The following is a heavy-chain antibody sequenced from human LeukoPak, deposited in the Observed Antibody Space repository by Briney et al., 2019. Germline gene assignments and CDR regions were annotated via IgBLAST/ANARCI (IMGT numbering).Heavy chain of an antibody. Sequence: TGGSLRLSCTASGFTLSSYAMTWVRQAPGKGLEWVSGISESGDGAYYADSVKGRFTISRDNSKNTLYLQMNSLRAQDTAIYYCAKDRQWGGPFSFDPWGQGTLVTVSS. J-gene: IGHJ5*02. CDR1: GFTLSSYA. D-gene: IGHD6-19*01. CDR3: AKDRQWGGPFSFDP. V-gene: IGHV3-23*01. CDR2: ISESGDGA.